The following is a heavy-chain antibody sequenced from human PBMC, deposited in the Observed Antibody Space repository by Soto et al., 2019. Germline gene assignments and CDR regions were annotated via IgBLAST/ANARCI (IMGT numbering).Heavy chain of an antibody. D-gene: IGHD6-13*01. J-gene: IGHJ3*02. CDR3: ARPSSSWSYDAFDI. CDR2: INHSGST. V-gene: IGHV4-34*01. CDR1: GGSFSGYY. Sequence: PSETLSLTCAVYGGSFSGYYWSWIRQPPGKGLEWIGEINHSGSTNYNPSLKSRVTISVDTSKNQFSLKLSSVTAADTAVYYCARPSSSWSYDAFDIWGQGTMVTVSS.